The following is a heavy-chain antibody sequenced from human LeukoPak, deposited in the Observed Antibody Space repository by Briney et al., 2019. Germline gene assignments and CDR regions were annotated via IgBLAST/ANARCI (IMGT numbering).Heavy chain of an antibody. D-gene: IGHD3-22*01. CDR3: ARESSTIVVVINVNYFDY. V-gene: IGHV1-69*04. CDR1: GGTFSSYA. CDR2: IIPIFGIA. Sequence: SEKVSCKASGGTFSSYAISWVRQAPGQGLEWMGRIIPIFGIANYAQKFQGRVTITADKSTSTAYMELSSLRSEDTAVYYCARESSTIVVVINVNYFDYWGQGTLVTVSS. J-gene: IGHJ4*02.